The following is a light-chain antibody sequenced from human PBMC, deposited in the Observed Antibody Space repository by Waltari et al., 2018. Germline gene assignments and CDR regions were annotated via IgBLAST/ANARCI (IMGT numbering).Light chain of an antibody. CDR3: QQRSSWPPRT. CDR1: QTVGSY. V-gene: IGKV3-11*01. J-gene: IGKJ5*01. CDR2: DAS. Sequence: EIVLTQSPATLSLSPGERATLSCRASQTVGSYLAWYQQKPGQAPRLLIYDASTRATGIPARFSGSGSGTDFTLTISRLEPEDFAVYYCQQRSSWPPRTFGQGTRLE.